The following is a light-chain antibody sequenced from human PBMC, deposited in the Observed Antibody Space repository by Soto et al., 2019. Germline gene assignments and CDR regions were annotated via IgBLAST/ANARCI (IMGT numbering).Light chain of an antibody. Sequence: QSVLTQPPSVSGAPGQRVTISCTGSSSNIGAGYDVHWYQQLPGTTPKLLIYANSNRPSGVPDRFSVSKSGTSASLAITGLQAEDEADYYCQSYDSSLSGVLFGGGTKLTVL. CDR3: QSYDSSLSGVL. J-gene: IGLJ3*02. V-gene: IGLV1-40*01. CDR1: SSNIGAGYD. CDR2: ANS.